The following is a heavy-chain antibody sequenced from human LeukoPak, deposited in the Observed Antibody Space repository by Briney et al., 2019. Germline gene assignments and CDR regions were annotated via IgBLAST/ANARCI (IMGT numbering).Heavy chain of an antibody. V-gene: IGHV3-23*01. CDR2: ISGSGGST. CDR1: GFTFSSYA. J-gene: IGHJ4*02. CDR3: AKSWGKRVAFDY. D-gene: IGHD7-27*01. Sequence: GRSLRLSCAASGFTFSSYAMSWVRQAPGKGLEWVSAISGSGGSTYYADSVKGRFTISRDNSKNTLYLQVNSLRAEDTAVYYCAKSWGKRVAFDYWGQGTLVTVSS.